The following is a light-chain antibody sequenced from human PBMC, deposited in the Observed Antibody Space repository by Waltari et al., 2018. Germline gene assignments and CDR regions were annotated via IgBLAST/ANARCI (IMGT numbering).Light chain of an antibody. Sequence: QSALTQPPSASGSPGQSVTISCTGTSRDIGGSNFVSWYQQRPGKAPRCLIYDVNKRPSGVSDRFSGSKSGNTASLTVSGLQPDDEATYYCSAFAGSNNFGVFGGGTKLTVL. V-gene: IGLV2-8*01. CDR3: SAFAGSNNFGV. CDR2: DVN. CDR1: SRDIGGSNF. J-gene: IGLJ3*02.